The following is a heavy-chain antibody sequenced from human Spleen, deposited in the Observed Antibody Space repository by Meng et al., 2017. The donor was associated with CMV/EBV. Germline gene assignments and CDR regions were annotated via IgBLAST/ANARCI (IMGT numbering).Heavy chain of an antibody. Sequence: SQTLSLTCAVYGRSFSGYYWSWIRQPPGKGLEWIGEINHSGSTNYNPSLKSRVTISVDTSKNQFSLKLSSVTAADTAVYYCARLSSGSPNPWGQGTLVTVSS. CDR1: GRSFSGYY. D-gene: IGHD1-26*01. V-gene: IGHV4-34*01. CDR3: ARLSSGSPNP. J-gene: IGHJ5*02. CDR2: INHSGST.